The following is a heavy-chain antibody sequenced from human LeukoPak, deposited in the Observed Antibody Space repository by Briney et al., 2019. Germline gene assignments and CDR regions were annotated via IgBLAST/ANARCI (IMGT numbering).Heavy chain of an antibody. CDR1: GFTFTSYA. CDR2: ISYDGSNK. V-gene: IGHV3-30-3*01. J-gene: IGHJ4*02. Sequence: GGSLRLSCAASGFTFTSYALHWVRQAPGKGLEWVAVISYDGSNKYYADSVKGRFTISRDNSTNTVSLQMNSLRAEDTAVYYSARDAADCSSTSCSYSYFDYWGQGTLVTVSS. CDR3: ARDAADCSSTSCSYSYFDY. D-gene: IGHD2-2*01.